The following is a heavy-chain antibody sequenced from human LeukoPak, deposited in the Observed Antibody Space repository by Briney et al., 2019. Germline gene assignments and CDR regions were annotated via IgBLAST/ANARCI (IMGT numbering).Heavy chain of an antibody. V-gene: IGHV3-53*04. CDR2: IFGGGTT. D-gene: IGHD2-2*01. J-gene: IGHJ4*02. Sequence: GGSLRLSCAASGFSVSSNYMSWVRQAPGKGLEWVSLIFGGGTTYYADSVKGRFTISRHNSKNTLYLKMNSLRAEDTAVYYCARSGRGSSTDYFDYWGQGNLVTVSS. CDR3: ARSGRGSSTDYFDY. CDR1: GFSVSSNY.